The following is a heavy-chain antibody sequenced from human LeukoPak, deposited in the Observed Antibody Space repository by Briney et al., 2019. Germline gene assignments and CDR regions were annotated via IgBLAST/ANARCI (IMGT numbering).Heavy chain of an antibody. CDR1: GFTFSDYY. V-gene: IGHV3-11*01. CDR2: ISSSGSTI. Sequence: GGSLRLSCAASGFTFSDYYMSWIRQAPGKGLEWVSYISSSGSTIYYADSVKGRFTISRDNAKNSLYLQMNSLRAEDTAVYYYARGALDIVVVPAAHYYYYGMDVWGQGTTVTVSS. D-gene: IGHD2-2*01. J-gene: IGHJ6*02. CDR3: ARGALDIVVVPAAHYYYYGMDV.